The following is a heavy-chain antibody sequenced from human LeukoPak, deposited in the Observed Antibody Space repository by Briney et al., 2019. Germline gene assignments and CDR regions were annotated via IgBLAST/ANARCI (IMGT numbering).Heavy chain of an antibody. CDR3: STIKRGNIFGYFDF. J-gene: IGHJ4*02. D-gene: IGHD3-3*02. CDR2: MLDSENT. Sequence: SETLSLTCSVPAGSFSSHFWSWIRQPPGKGLEWIGYMLDSENTKDNPYFQSRLSLSADTSKNQFSLRLTSVTAADTAVYYCSTIKRGNIFGYFDFWGQGILVTVSP. V-gene: IGHV4-59*11. CDR1: AGSFSSHF.